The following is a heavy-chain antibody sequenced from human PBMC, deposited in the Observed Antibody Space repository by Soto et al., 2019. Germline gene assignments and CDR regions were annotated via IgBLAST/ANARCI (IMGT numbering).Heavy chain of an antibody. CDR1: GFTFSSYA. J-gene: IGHJ3*02. D-gene: IGHD2-21*02. CDR2: ISYDGRQT. CDR3: ATEGADSSRTSDAFDI. Sequence: GGSLRLSCAASGFTFSSYAMHWVRQAPGKGLEWVAFISYDGRQTHYPDSVKGRFTISRDNSKNTLNLQMNSLRAEDTAIYYCATEGADSSRTSDAFDILGQGTMVTGS. V-gene: IGHV3-30*04.